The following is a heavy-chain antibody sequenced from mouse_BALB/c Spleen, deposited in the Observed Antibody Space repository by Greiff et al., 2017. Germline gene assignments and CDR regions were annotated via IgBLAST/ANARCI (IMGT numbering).Heavy chain of an antibody. D-gene: IGHD2-2*01. Sequence: VQLQQSGAELVRPGALVKLSCKASGFNIKDYYMHWVKQRPEQGLEWIGWIDPENGNTIYDPKFQGKASITADTSSNTAYMQLSSLTSEDTAVYYCARGSYGYDGHYAMDYWGQGTSVTVSS. CDR3: ARGSYGYDGHYAMDY. CDR1: GFNIKDYY. J-gene: IGHJ4*01. CDR2: IDPENGNT. V-gene: IGHV14-1*02.